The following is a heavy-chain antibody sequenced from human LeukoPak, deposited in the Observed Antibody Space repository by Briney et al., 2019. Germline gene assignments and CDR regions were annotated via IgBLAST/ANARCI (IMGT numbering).Heavy chain of an antibody. V-gene: IGHV4-30-4*01. CDR3: ARDSYGGPWYNWFDP. Sequence: IYYSGSTYYNPSLKSRVTISVDTSKNQFSLKLSSVTAADTAVYYCARDSYGGPWYNWFDPWGQGTLVTVSS. J-gene: IGHJ5*02. D-gene: IGHD4-23*01. CDR2: IYYSGST.